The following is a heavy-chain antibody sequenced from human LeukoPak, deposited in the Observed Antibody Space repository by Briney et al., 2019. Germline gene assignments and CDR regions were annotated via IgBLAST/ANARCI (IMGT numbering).Heavy chain of an antibody. Sequence: ASVKVSCKASGYTFTGYYMHWVRQAPGQGLEWMGWINPNSGGTNYAQKFQGWVTMTRDTSISTAYMELSRLRSDDTAVYYCARGYYGSGSRTLDYWGQGTLVTVSS. V-gene: IGHV1-2*04. CDR2: INPNSGGT. D-gene: IGHD3-10*01. J-gene: IGHJ4*02. CDR1: GYTFTGYY. CDR3: ARGYYGSGSRTLDY.